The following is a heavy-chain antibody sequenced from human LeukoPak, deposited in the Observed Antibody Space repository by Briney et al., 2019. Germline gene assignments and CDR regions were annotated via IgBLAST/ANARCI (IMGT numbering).Heavy chain of an antibody. J-gene: IGHJ6*04. Sequence: SGGSLRLSCAASGFTFSSYGMHWVRQAPGKGLEWVAVIWYDGSNKYYADSVKGRFTISRDNSKNTLYLQMNSLRAEDTAVYYCAKDEVQLERHSMDVWGKGTTVTVSS. CDR1: GFTFSSYG. D-gene: IGHD1-1*01. V-gene: IGHV3-33*06. CDR3: AKDEVQLERHSMDV. CDR2: IWYDGSNK.